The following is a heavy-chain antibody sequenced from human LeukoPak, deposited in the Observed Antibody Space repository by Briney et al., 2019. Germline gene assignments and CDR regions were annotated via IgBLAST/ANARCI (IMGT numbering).Heavy chain of an antibody. J-gene: IGHJ4*02. V-gene: IGHV3-21*01. CDR3: ARYGADCFDY. Sequence: GGSLRLSCAASGFTFSSYSMNWVRQAPGKGLEWVASISYTSTYIFYADSLKGRFTISRDNTENSLYLQMNSLRAEDTAVYYCARYGADCFDYWGQGALVTVSS. CDR1: GFTFSSYS. CDR2: ISYTSTYI. D-gene: IGHD4/OR15-4a*01.